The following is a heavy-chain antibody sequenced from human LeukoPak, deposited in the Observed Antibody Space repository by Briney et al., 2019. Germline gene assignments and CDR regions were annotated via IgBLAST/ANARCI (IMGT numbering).Heavy chain of an antibody. V-gene: IGHV3-30*03. D-gene: IGHD6-19*01. Sequence: GRSLRLSCAASGFTFSSYGMHWVRQAPGKGLEWVAVISYDGSNKYYADSVKGRFTISRDNSKNTLYLQMNSLRAEDTAVYYGTVIEVACENDVFDIWGQGTMVTVSS. J-gene: IGHJ3*02. CDR3: TVIEVACENDVFDI. CDR1: GFTFSSYG. CDR2: ISYDGSNK.